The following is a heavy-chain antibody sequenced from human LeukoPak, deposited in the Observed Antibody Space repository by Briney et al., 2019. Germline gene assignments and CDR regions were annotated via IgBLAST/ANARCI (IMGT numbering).Heavy chain of an antibody. Sequence: SETLSLTCAVYGGSFSGYYWSWIRQPPGKGLEWIGEINHSGSTNYNPSLKSRVTISVDTSKNQFSLKLSSVTAADTAVYYCARGRQRACRVSYFDYWGQGTLVTVSS. D-gene: IGHD1-1*01. V-gene: IGHV4-34*01. J-gene: IGHJ4*02. CDR2: INHSGST. CDR1: GGSFSGYY. CDR3: ARGRQRACRVSYFDY.